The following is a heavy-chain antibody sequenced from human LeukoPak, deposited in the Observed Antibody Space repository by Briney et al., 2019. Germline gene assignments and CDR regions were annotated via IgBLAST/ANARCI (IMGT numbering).Heavy chain of an antibody. Sequence: GGSLRLSCAASGFTFSSYAMSWVRQAPGKGLEWVSAISGSGGSTYYADSVKGRFTISRDNAKNTLYLQMNSLRAEDTAVYYCARDYFWSGYGAFDLWGQGTLVTVSS. D-gene: IGHD3-3*01. CDR1: GFTFSSYA. J-gene: IGHJ4*02. V-gene: IGHV3-23*01. CDR3: ARDYFWSGYGAFDL. CDR2: ISGSGGST.